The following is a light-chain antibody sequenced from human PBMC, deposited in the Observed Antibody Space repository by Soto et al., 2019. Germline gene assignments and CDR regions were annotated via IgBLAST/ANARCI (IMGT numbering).Light chain of an antibody. CDR2: EVT. V-gene: IGLV2-8*01. CDR3: SSYAGSNNNYV. CDR1: SSDVGGYNY. J-gene: IGLJ1*01. Sequence: SVLTQPPSASGSPGQSVTISCTGTSSDVGGYNYVSWYQKHPGKAPKLMIFEVTKRPSGVPDRFSGSKSGNTASLTVSGLQAEDEADYYCSSYAGSNNNYVFGTGTKVTVL.